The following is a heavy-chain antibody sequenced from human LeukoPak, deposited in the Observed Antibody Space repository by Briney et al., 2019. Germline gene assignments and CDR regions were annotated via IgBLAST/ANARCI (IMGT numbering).Heavy chain of an antibody. V-gene: IGHV3-21*01. J-gene: IGHJ3*01. Sequence: EGSLRLSCAASGFTSSTYDMHWVRQAPGKGLEWVSYIGTRTTDTYFADSVRGRFTISRDNAKNSLYLQMNSLRAEDTAVYYCARAPGVVYDAFDLWGQGTMVTVSS. CDR1: GFTSSTYD. D-gene: IGHD2-15*01. CDR2: IGTRTTDT. CDR3: ARAPGVVYDAFDL.